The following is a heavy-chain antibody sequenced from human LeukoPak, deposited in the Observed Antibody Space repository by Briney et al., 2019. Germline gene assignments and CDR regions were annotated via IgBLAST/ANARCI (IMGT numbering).Heavy chain of an antibody. Sequence: GRSLRLSCAASGFTFSSYAMHWVRQAPGKGLEWVALISYDGSNENYADSVKGRFTVSRDNSKNTLYLQMNSLRAEDTAVYYCARDRWGDAFDIWGQGTMVTVSS. CDR2: ISYDGSNE. V-gene: IGHV3-30*04. CDR1: GFTFSSYA. D-gene: IGHD3-16*01. J-gene: IGHJ3*02. CDR3: ARDRWGDAFDI.